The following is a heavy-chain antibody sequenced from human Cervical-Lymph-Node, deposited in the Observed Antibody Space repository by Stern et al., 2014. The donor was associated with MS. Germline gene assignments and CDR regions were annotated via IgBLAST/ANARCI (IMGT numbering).Heavy chain of an antibody. V-gene: IGHV3-53*01. CDR3: ARKTDTAVGGDY. Sequence: VQLMQSGGGLIQPGGSLRLSCAASGFSVSTNFMSWVRQAPGKGLEWVSLMYSRGGTNYADSVKGRFTISRDSSKNTLYLQMSDLRAEDTAVYYCARKTDTAVGGDYWGPGTLVTVSS. CDR1: GFSVSTNF. J-gene: IGHJ4*02. CDR2: MYSRGGT. D-gene: IGHD5-18*01.